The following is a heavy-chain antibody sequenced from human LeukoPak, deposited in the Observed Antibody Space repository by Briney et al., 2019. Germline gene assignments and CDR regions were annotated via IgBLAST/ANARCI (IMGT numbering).Heavy chain of an antibody. CDR1: GGSISSGDYY. CDR2: IYYSGST. D-gene: IGHD3-22*01. J-gene: IGHJ3*02. V-gene: IGHV4-30-4*01. CDR3: ARGSYYYDSSGYNDAFDI. Sequence: SETLSLTCTVSGGSISSGDYYWSWIRQPPGKGLEWIGDIYYSGSTYYNPSLKSRVTISVDTSKNQFSLKLSSVTAADTAVYYCARGSYYYDSSGYNDAFDIWGQGTMVTVSS.